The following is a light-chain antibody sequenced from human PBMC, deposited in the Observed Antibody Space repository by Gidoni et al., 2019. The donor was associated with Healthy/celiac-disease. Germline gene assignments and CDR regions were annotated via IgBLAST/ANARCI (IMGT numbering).Light chain of an antibody. Sequence: QSALTQPASVSGSPGQSITISCTGTSSDVGSYNLVSWYQQHPGTAPKLMIYEVSKRPSGVYSRFAGTKSGNTASITISVHQAEDEADYYCCAYASSSTYVFGTGTKVTVL. J-gene: IGLJ1*01. CDR3: CAYASSSTYV. CDR1: SSDVGSYNL. V-gene: IGLV2-23*02. CDR2: EVS.